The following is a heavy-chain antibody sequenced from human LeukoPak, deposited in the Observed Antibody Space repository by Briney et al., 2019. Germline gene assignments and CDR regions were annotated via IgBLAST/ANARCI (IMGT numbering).Heavy chain of an antibody. CDR3: EKDSAIFGVVYGGTFDY. D-gene: IGHD3-3*01. Sequence: GRSLRLSCAASGFTFSSYGMHWVRPAPGKGLEGVAVISYDGSNKYYADSVKGRFTISRDNSKNTLYRQMNSLRAEDKAVYYCEKDSAIFGVVYGGTFDYWGQGTLVTVSS. CDR1: GFTFSSYG. V-gene: IGHV3-30*18. CDR2: ISYDGSNK. J-gene: IGHJ4*02.